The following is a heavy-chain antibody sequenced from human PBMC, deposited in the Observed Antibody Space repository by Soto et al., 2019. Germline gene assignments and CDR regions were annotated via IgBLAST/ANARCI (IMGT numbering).Heavy chain of an antibody. CDR2: IYWDDDK. CDR3: AHIKSSGWVDY. V-gene: IGHV2-5*02. CDR1: GFSLSTSGVG. Sequence: QITLKESGPTLVKPTQTLTLTCTFSGFSLSTSGVGVGWIRQPPGKALEWLALIYWDDDKRYSPSLKSRLTXTXXTSKNQVVLTLTNMDPVDTATYYCAHIKSSGWVDYWGQGTLVTVSS. J-gene: IGHJ4*02. D-gene: IGHD6-19*01.